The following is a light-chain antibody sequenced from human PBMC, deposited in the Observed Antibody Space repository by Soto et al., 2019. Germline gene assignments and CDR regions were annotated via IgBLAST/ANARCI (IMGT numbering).Light chain of an antibody. CDR3: QQYGSSGT. J-gene: IGKJ1*01. CDR1: QSVTSNY. CDR2: GAS. V-gene: IGKV3-20*01. Sequence: EIVLTQSPGSLSLAPVERATLSFGGSQSVTSNYLAWYQQKPGQAPRLLIYGASRRATGIPDRFSGSVSGTDFTLTISRLEPEDFAVYYCQQYGSSGTFGQGTKVDIK.